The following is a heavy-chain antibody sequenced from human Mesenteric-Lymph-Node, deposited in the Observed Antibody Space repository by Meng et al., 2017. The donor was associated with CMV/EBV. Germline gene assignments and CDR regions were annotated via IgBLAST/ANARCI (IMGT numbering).Heavy chain of an antibody. CDR2: MNPNSGNT. Sequence: ASVKVSCKASGYTFTTYGISWVRQATGQGLEWMGWMNPNSGNTGYAQKFQGRVTMTRNTSISTAYMELSSLRSEDTAVYYCARWSIVAKPRFYGMDVWGQGTTVTVSS. D-gene: IGHD2-15*01. CDR3: ARWSIVAKPRFYGMDV. V-gene: IGHV1-8*02. J-gene: IGHJ6*02. CDR1: GYTFTTYG.